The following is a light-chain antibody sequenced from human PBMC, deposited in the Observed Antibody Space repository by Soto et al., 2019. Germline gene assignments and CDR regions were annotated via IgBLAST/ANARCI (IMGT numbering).Light chain of an antibody. Sequence: EIVLTQSPATLYLSPGEIATLSCGASQSVSSSYLAWYQQKPGLAPRLLIYDASSRATGIPDRFSGSGSGTDFTLTIRRLEPQDFAVYYCQQYGSSPPMYTFGQVTKLEI. J-gene: IGKJ2*01. CDR2: DAS. CDR1: QSVSSSY. CDR3: QQYGSSPPMYT. V-gene: IGKV3D-20*01.